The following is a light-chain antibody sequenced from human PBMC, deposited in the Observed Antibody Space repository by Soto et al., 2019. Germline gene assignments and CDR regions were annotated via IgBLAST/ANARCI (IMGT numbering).Light chain of an antibody. CDR3: QQRSNWPPIFT. V-gene: IGKV3-11*01. J-gene: IGKJ3*01. Sequence: LAPGERATLSCRASQSVSSYLAWYQQKPGQAPRLLIYDASNRATGIPARFSGSGSGTGFTLTISSLEPEDFAVYYCQQRSNWPPIFTFGPGTKVDIK. CDR2: DAS. CDR1: QSVSSY.